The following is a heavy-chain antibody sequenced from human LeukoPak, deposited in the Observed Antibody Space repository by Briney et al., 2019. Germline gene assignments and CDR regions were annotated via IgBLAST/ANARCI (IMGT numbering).Heavy chain of an antibody. V-gene: IGHV4-59*08. Sequence: SETLSFTCTVSGGSMSNNYWGWIRQPPGKGVEWIGSVYNSGGSIYNPSLKSRVTISVDTSKNQFSLNLNSVTAADTAVYYCARYSSGTYLDFWGQGTLVTVSS. CDR2: VYNSGGS. D-gene: IGHD3-10*01. J-gene: IGHJ4*02. CDR3: ARYSSGTYLDF. CDR1: GGSMSNNY.